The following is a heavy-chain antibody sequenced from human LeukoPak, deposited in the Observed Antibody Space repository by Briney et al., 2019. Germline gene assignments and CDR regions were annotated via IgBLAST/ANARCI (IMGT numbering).Heavy chain of an antibody. CDR1: GFTFADYS. CDR3: ARAPSPGSYDILTGYYTSSLYYYYYMDV. J-gene: IGHJ6*03. D-gene: IGHD3-9*01. Sequence: GGSLRLSCIASGFTFADYSMTWFRQAPGKGLEWVAFIRYDGSNKYYADSVKGRFTISRDNAKNSLYLQMNSLRAEDTAVYYCARAPSPGSYDILTGYYTSSLYYYYYMDVWGKGTTVTISS. V-gene: IGHV3-30*02. CDR2: IRYDGSNK.